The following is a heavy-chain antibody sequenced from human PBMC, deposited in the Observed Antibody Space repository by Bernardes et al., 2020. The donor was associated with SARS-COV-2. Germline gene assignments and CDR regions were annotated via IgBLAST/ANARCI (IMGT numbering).Heavy chain of an antibody. J-gene: IGHJ4*02. Sequence: GGSLRLSCAASGFTFSSYAMSWVRQAPGKGLEWVSAISGSSGSTYYADSVKGRFTISRDNSKNTLYLQMNSLRAEDTAVYYCAKERITMIVVVTTAYYFDYWGQGTLVTVSS. CDR1: GFTFSSYA. CDR3: AKERITMIVVVTTAYYFDY. D-gene: IGHD3-22*01. CDR2: ISGSSGST. V-gene: IGHV3-23*01.